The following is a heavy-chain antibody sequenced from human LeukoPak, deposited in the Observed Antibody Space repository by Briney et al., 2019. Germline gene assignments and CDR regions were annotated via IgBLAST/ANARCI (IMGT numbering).Heavy chain of an antibody. CDR2: IYYSGST. CDR3: ARLRGYYGSGSYSRPYYYYYYMDV. V-gene: IGHV4-39*07. D-gene: IGHD3-10*01. Sequence: SETLSLTCTVSGGSISSSSYYWGWIRQPPGKGLEWIGSIYYSGSTNYNPSLKSRVTISVDTSKNQFSLKLSSVTAADTAVYYCARLRGYYGSGSYSRPYYYYYYMDVWGKGTTVTISS. CDR1: GGSISSSSYY. J-gene: IGHJ6*03.